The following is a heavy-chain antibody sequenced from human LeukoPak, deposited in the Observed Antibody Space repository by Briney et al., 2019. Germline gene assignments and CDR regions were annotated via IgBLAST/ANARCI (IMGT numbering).Heavy chain of an antibody. CDR1: GGTFSSYA. J-gene: IGHJ6*02. V-gene: IGHV1-69*01. CDR2: IIPIFGTA. CDR3: ARSPPSYGDYLPYYYYYYGMDV. Sequence: GSSVKVSCTASGGTFSSYAISWVRQAPGQGLEWMGGIIPIFGTANYAQKFQGRVTITADESTSTAYMELSSLRSEDTAVYYCARSPPSYGDYLPYYYYYYGMDVWGQGTTVTVSS. D-gene: IGHD4-17*01.